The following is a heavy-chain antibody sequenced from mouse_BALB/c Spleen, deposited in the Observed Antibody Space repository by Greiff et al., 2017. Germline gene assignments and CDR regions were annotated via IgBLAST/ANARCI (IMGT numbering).Heavy chain of an antibody. Sequence: QVQLKDSGPGLVAPSQSLSITCTVSGFSLTSYGVHWVRQPPGKGLEWLGVIWAGGSTNYNSALMSRLSISKDNSKSQVFLKMNSLQTDDTAMYYCASPYYRYEGFAYWGQGTLVTVSA. CDR2: IWAGGST. V-gene: IGHV2-9*02. J-gene: IGHJ3*01. CDR3: ASPYYRYEGFAY. D-gene: IGHD2-14*01. CDR1: GFSLTSYG.